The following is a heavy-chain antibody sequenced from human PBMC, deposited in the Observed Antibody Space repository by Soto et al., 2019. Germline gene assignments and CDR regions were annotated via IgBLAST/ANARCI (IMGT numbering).Heavy chain of an antibody. CDR2: IIPMFGTA. CDR1: GGSFSRYA. J-gene: IGHJ4*02. D-gene: IGHD4-17*01. CDR3: ARVLYGDGDYFDY. Sequence: QVQLVQSGAEVKKPGSSVKVSCKASGGSFSRYAFSWVRQAPGQGLEWMGGIIPMFGTANYAQKFQGRVTITADESTTTAYMELSSLRSEDKAVYYCARVLYGDGDYFDYWGQGSLVTVSS. V-gene: IGHV1-69*01.